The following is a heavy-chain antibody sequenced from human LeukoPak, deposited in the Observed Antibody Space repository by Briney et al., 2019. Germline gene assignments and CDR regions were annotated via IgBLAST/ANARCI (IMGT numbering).Heavy chain of an antibody. J-gene: IGHJ4*02. CDR3: AKVSNGYSWDGYYFDY. CDR2: IYSGGST. Sequence: PGGSLRLSCAASGFTVSSNYMSWVRQAPGKGLEWVSVIYSGGSTYYADSVKGRFTISRDNSKNTLYLQMNSLRAEDTAVYYCAKVSNGYSWDGYYFDYWGQGTLVTVSS. D-gene: IGHD2-21*01. V-gene: IGHV3-53*01. CDR1: GFTVSSNY.